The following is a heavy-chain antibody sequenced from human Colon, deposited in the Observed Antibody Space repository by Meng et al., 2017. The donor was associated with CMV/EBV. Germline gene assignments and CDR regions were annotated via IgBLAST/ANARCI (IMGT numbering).Heavy chain of an antibody. CDR3: ARAGARGVPVDL. Sequence: QGQLQESGPRLVKPSETLSLTCTVSGDSIKNYDRTWLRQPAGKGLEWLGRIHYSGGTDDNPSLKSRVTLSIDTSKNQLSLKIYSVTAADTAVYYCARAGARGVPVDLWGQGTLVTVSS. CDR2: IHYSGGT. CDR1: GDSIKNYD. D-gene: IGHD3-10*01. V-gene: IGHV4-4*07. J-gene: IGHJ4*02.